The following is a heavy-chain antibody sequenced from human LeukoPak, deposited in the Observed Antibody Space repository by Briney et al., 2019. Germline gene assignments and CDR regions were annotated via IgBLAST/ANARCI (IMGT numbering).Heavy chain of an antibody. Sequence: GGSLRLSCAASGFTVSSNYMSWVRQAPGKGLEWVSVIYSGGSTYYADSEKGRFTISRDNSKNTLYLQMNSLRAEDTAVYYCAGTVVPAATGYYGMDVWGQGTTVTVSS. CDR1: GFTVSSNY. D-gene: IGHD2-2*01. V-gene: IGHV3-66*01. J-gene: IGHJ6*02. CDR3: AGTVVPAATGYYGMDV. CDR2: IYSGGST.